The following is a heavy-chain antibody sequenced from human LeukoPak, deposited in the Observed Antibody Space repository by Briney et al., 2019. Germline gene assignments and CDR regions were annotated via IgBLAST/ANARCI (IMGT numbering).Heavy chain of an antibody. J-gene: IGHJ3*02. V-gene: IGHV3-21*01. D-gene: IGHD3-3*01. CDR3: ARDHRVADAFDI. CDR2: ISSSSSYI. CDR1: GFTFSSYS. Sequence: GGSLRLSCAASGFTFSSYSMNWVRQAPGKGLEWVSSISSSSSYIYCADSVKGRFTISRDNAKNSLYLQMNSLRAEDTAVYYCARDHRVADAFDIWGQGTMVTVSS.